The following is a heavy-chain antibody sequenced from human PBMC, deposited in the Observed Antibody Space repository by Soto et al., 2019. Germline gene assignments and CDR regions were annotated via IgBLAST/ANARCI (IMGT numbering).Heavy chain of an antibody. CDR2: IYWNDDK. J-gene: IGHJ5*02. Sequence: SGPTLVNPTQTLTLTCTFSGFSLSTSGVGVGWIRQPPGKALEWLALIYWNDDKRYSPSLKSRLTITKDTSKNQVVLTMTNMEPVDRATYYRGHDGGSGSFYSFDAWGEGTLGTV. D-gene: IGHD3-10*01. CDR1: GFSLSTSGVG. CDR3: GHDGGSGSFYSFDA. V-gene: IGHV2-5*01.